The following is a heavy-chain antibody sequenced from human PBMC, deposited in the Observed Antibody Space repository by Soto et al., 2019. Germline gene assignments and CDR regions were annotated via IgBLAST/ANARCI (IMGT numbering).Heavy chain of an antibody. V-gene: IGHV3-15*01. Sequence: GGSLRLSCAASGFTFSYAWMNWARQAPGKGLEWVGRIKSYANGGTTDYAAPVKGRFTMSRDDSRNTVYLQMNSLITEDTAVYYCSTNWATSRDWGQGTLVTVSS. CDR2: IKSYANGGTT. CDR1: GFTFSYAW. D-gene: IGHD3-10*01. J-gene: IGHJ4*02. CDR3: STNWATSRD.